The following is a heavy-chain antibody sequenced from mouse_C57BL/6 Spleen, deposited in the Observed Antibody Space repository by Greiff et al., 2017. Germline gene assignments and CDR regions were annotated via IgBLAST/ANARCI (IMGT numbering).Heavy chain of an antibody. CDR2: IYPGSGNT. CDR1: GYTFTAYY. V-gene: IGHV1-76*01. CDR3: ARGRLYSAGYDDYAMDD. J-gene: IGHJ4*01. D-gene: IGHD3-2*02. Sequence: QVQLQQSGAELVRPGASVKLSCKASGYTFTAYYINWVKQRPGQGLEWIARIYPGSGNTSYNEQFKGKATLTAEKSSSPAYMPLSSLTSEDSAVYCGARGRLYSAGYDDYAMDDGGQGTSGTVSS.